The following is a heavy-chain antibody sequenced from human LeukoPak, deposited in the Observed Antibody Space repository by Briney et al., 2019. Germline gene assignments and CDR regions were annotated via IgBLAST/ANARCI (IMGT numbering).Heavy chain of an antibody. J-gene: IGHJ2*01. CDR2: IYYSGST. Sequence: SETLSLTCTVSGGFLSSSSYYWGWIRQPPGKGLEWIGSIYYSGSTYYNPSLKSRVTISVDTSKNQFSLKLSSVTAADTAVYYCASRTDLYYYDSSGHVGYFDLWGRGTLVTVSS. CDR3: ASRTDLYYYDSSGHVGYFDL. D-gene: IGHD3-22*01. V-gene: IGHV4-39*01. CDR1: GGFLSSSSYY.